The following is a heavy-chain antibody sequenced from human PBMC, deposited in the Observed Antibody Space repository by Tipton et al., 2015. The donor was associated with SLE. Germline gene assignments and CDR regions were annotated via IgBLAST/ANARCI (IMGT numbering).Heavy chain of an antibody. CDR2: IEQEGSEK. Sequence: SLRLSCAASGFTFSSYWMSWVRQAPGKGLEWVANIEQEGSEKYYVDSVKGRFTISRDNAKNLLFLHMNSLRAEDTSVYYCARDTSGWYGGLDVWGQGTTVTVSS. J-gene: IGHJ6*02. CDR3: ARDTSGWYGGLDV. D-gene: IGHD6-19*01. V-gene: IGHV3-7*01. CDR1: GFTFSSYW.